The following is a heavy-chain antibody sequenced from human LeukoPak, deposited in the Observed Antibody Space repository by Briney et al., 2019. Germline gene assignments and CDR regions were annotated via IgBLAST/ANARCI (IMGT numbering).Heavy chain of an antibody. CDR3: ARLSGEQQLVPDY. CDR1: GGSISSGDYY. CDR2: IYYSGST. V-gene: IGHV4-30-4*01. D-gene: IGHD6-13*01. Sequence: SETLSLTCTVSGGSISSGDYYWSWIHQPPGKGLEWIGYIYYSGSTYYNPSLKSRVTISVDTSKNQFSLKLSSVTAADTAVYYCARLSGEQQLVPDYWGQGTLVTVSS. J-gene: IGHJ4*02.